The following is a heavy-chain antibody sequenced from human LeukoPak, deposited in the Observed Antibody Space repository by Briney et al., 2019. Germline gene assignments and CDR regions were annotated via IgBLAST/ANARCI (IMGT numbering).Heavy chain of an antibody. CDR3: AKDLSLYYDILTGYQIDY. J-gene: IGHJ4*02. D-gene: IGHD3-9*01. CDR2: ISWNSGSI. V-gene: IGHV3-9*01. CDR1: GFTFDDYA. Sequence: GGSLRLSCAASGFTFDDYAMHWVRQAPGKGLEWVSGISWNSGSIGYADSVKGRFTISRDNAKNSLYLQMNSLRAEDTALYYCAKDLSLYYDILTGYQIDYWGQGTLVTVSS.